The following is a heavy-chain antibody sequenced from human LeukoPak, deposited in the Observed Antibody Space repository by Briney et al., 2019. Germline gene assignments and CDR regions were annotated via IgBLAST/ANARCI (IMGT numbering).Heavy chain of an antibody. CDR1: GVTSSSDA. J-gene: IGHJ4*02. Sequence: GSLRLSCAASGVTSSSDAMSWVRHAPREGLEWGSGISSSGGSTYYAHSVKGRFTISRDNSKNTLYLQMNSLSAEDTAGYYCGTVGGFLWSGELRHWRQGTLVTVSS. CDR3: GTVGGFLWSGELRH. D-gene: IGHD3-10*01. V-gene: IGHV3-23*01. CDR2: ISSSGGST.